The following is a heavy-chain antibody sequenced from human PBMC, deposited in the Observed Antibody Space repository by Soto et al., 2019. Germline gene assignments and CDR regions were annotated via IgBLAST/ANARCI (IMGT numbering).Heavy chain of an antibody. V-gene: IGHV4-34*01. CDR2: INHSGST. Sequence: SETLSLTCAVYGGSFSGYYWSWIRQPPGKGLEWIGEINHSGSTNYNPSLKSRVTISVDTSKNQFSLKLSSVTAADTAVYYCARGRYYGSGSYRRWGQGTLVTVSS. CDR1: GGSFSGYY. D-gene: IGHD3-10*01. CDR3: ARGRYYGSGSYRR. J-gene: IGHJ4*02.